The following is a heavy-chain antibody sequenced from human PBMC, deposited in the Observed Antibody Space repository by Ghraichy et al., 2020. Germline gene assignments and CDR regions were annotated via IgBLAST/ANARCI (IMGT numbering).Heavy chain of an antibody. Sequence: GGSLRLSCAASGFTFSSYVMNWVRQAPGKGLEWVSGISIGGGTTYYADSVKGRFTISRDDSGDTLYLQMNSLRAEDTAIYYCANLLIPMIGGGLCSWGQGAQVTVSS. CDR2: ISIGGGTT. J-gene: IGHJ5*02. D-gene: IGHD2-15*01. CDR3: ANLLIPMIGGGLCS. CDR1: GFTFSSYV. V-gene: IGHV3-23*01.